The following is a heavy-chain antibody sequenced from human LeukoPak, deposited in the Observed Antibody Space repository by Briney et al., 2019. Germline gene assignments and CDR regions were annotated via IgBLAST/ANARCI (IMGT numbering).Heavy chain of an antibody. V-gene: IGHV3-23*01. J-gene: IGHJ4*02. CDR3: GRDSRWAQPDY. Sequence: GGSLRLSCAASGFTFTHYGMNWVRQAPGKGLEWVSGLTSSGASTYYADSVKGRFTISRDNSKNTVYLQINSLTAEDTAVYYCGRDSRWAQPDYWGQGTLVTVSS. D-gene: IGHD5-24*01. CDR2: LTSSGAST. CDR1: GFTFTHYG.